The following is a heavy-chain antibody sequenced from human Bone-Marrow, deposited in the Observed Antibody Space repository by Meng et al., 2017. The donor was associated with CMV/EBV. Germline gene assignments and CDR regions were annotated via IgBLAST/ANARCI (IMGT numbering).Heavy chain of an antibody. CDR3: ARDSALTRVGMDV. V-gene: IGHV1-69*05. CDR2: IIPIFGTA. CDR1: GGTFSSYA. Sequence: SVKVSCKASGGTFSSYAISWVRQAPGQGLEWMGGIIPIFGTANYAQKFQGRVTITTDESTSTAYMELSSLRSEDTAVYYCARDSALTRVGMDVWGQGTMVTGSS. D-gene: IGHD4-17*01. J-gene: IGHJ6*02.